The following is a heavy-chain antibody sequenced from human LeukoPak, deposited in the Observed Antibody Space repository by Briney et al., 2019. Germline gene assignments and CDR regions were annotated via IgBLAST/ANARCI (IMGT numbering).Heavy chain of an antibody. V-gene: IGHV1-69*05. CDR2: IIPIFGTA. CDR3: ARAISYSSGSYFDY. Sequence: ASVKVSCKASGGTFSSYATSWVRQAPGQGLEWMGGIIPIFGTANYAQKFQGRVTITTDESTSTAYMELSSLRSEDTAVYYCARAISYSSGSYFDYWGQGTLVTVSS. J-gene: IGHJ4*02. D-gene: IGHD6-19*01. CDR1: GGTFSSYA.